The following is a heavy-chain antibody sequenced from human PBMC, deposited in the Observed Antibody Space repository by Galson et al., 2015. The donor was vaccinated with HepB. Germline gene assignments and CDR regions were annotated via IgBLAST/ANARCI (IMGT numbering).Heavy chain of an antibody. CDR2: IYRGGKT. J-gene: IGHJ6*02. CDR3: ARDQGDDYANYYYYHGMDV. D-gene: IGHD4-17*01. Sequence: SLRLSCAASGFTVNSNYMSWVRQAPGKGLEWVSVIYRGGKTYYADSVKGRFTISGDNSKNTLYLQMNSLRAEDTAVYYCARDQGDDYANYYYYHGMDVWGQGTTVTVSS. V-gene: IGHV3-66*02. CDR1: GFTVNSNY.